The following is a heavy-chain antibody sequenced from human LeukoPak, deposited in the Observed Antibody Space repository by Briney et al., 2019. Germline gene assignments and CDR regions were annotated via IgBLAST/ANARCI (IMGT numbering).Heavy chain of an antibody. Sequence: PGGSLRLSCAASGFTFSSYGMHWVRQAPGKGLEWVAVISYDGSNKYYADSVKGRFTISRDNSKNTLYLQMNSLRAEDTAVYYCAREFVVVTAINGFDYWGQGTLVTVSS. CDR3: AREFVVVTAINGFDY. D-gene: IGHD2-21*02. CDR2: ISYDGSNK. CDR1: GFTFSSYG. V-gene: IGHV3-30*03. J-gene: IGHJ4*02.